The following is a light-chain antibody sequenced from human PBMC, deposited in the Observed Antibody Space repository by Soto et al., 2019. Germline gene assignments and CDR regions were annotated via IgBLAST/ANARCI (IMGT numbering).Light chain of an antibody. CDR2: SIS. CDR1: QGVTNS. Sequence: IQVTQSPSFLSASVGDRVTITCRTSQGVTNSFAWYQQKSGKAPRLLIYSISSLKSGVPSRFSGSGSGTEFTLTISSLQPDDFATYYCQQLYTYPHTFGLGTQLEI. V-gene: IGKV1-9*01. CDR3: QQLYTYPHT. J-gene: IGKJ2*01.